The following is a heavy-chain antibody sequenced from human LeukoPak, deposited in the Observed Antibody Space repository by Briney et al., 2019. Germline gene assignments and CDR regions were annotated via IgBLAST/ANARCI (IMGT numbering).Heavy chain of an antibody. CDR2: IYTSGST. CDR3: ARGRXXXAXXXNWFDP. V-gene: IGHV4-4*07. CDR1: GGSISSYY. Sequence: TSETLSLTCTVSGGSISSYYWSWIRQPAGKGLEWIGRIYTSGSTNYNPSLKSRVTMSVDTSKNQFSLKLSSVTAADTAVYYCARGRXXXAXXXNWFDPWGQGTLX. J-gene: IGHJ5*02.